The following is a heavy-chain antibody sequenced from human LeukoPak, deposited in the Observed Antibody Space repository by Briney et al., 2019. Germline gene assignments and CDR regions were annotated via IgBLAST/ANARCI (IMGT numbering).Heavy chain of an antibody. CDR1: GGSFSSYY. CDR2: IYTSGST. CDR3: ARAPLGYYDSSGYFDY. V-gene: IGHV4-59*10. D-gene: IGHD3-22*01. J-gene: IGHJ4*02. Sequence: SETLSLTCAVYGGSFSSYYWSWIRQPAGKGLEWIGRIYTSGSTNYNPSLKSRVTMSVDTSKNQFSLKLSSVTAADTAVYYCARAPLGYYDSSGYFDYWGQGTLVTVSS.